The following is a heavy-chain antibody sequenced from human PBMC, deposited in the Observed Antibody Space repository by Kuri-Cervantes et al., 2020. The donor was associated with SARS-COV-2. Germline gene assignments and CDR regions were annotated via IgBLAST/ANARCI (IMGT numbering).Heavy chain of an antibody. CDR1: GGSFSGYY. J-gene: IGHJ4*02. CDR3: ARGPLPEDIAVLPAASPFMYFDY. D-gene: IGHD2-2*01. CDR2: INHSGST. Sequence: SETLSLTCAVYGGSFSGYYWSWIRQPPGKGLEWIGEINHSGSTNYNPSLKSRVTISVDTSKNQFSLKLSSVTAADTAVYYCARGPLPEDIAVLPAASPFMYFDYWGQGALVTVSS. V-gene: IGHV4-34*01.